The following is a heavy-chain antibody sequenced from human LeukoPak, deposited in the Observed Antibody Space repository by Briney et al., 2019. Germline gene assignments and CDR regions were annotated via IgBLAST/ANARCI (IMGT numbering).Heavy chain of an antibody. Sequence: GGSLRLSCAASGFTFSSYWMSWVRQAPGKGLEWVANIKQDGSEKNYVDSVKGRFTISRDNAKKSLCLQMNSLRAEDSAVYYCARMGSSSSAYWGQGTLVTVSS. CDR3: ARMGSSSSAY. J-gene: IGHJ4*02. D-gene: IGHD6-6*01. CDR1: GFTFSSYW. CDR2: IKQDGSEK. V-gene: IGHV3-7*01.